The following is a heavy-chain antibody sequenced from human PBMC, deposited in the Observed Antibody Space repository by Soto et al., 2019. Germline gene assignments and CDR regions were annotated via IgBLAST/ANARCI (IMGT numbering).Heavy chain of an antibody. CDR1: GDSISSGYY. V-gene: IGHV4-38-2*01. CDR2: IYHSGTT. J-gene: IGHJ4*02. D-gene: IGHD2-15*01. CDR3: ARGWYYFDF. Sequence: SDTLSLTCAVSGDSISSGYYWAWIRQPPGKGLEWIGSIYHSGTTYYNPSLKSRVTISVDTSKNQFSLRLTSVTAADTALYFCARGWYYFDFWGRGTLVTVSS.